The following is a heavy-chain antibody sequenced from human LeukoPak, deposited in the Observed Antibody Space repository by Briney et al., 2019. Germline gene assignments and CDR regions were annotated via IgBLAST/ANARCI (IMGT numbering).Heavy chain of an antibody. CDR2: IIPAFRTT. CDR1: GGAFSTFS. Sequence: SVKVSCKASGGAFSTFSFTWVRQAPGQGLEWLGGIIPAFRTTHYAQKLQGRVTITTDESSRTVYITLTSLIYEDTAIYYCARGSGEDWFDPWGQGTLVIVSS. CDR3: ARGSGEDWFDP. J-gene: IGHJ5*02. V-gene: IGHV1-69*05.